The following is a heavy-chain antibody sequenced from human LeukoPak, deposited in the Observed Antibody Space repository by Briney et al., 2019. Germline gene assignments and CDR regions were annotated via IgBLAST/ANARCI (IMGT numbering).Heavy chain of an antibody. CDR1: GFTFTSSA. CDR2: IVVGSGNT. Sequence: SVKVSCKASGFTFTSSAMQWVRQARGQRLEWIGWIVVGSGNTNYAQKFQERVTITRDMSTSTAYMELSSLRSEDTAAYYCAVEYSSSSGFDYWGQGTLVTVSS. V-gene: IGHV1-58*02. CDR3: AVEYSSSSGFDY. D-gene: IGHD6-6*01. J-gene: IGHJ4*02.